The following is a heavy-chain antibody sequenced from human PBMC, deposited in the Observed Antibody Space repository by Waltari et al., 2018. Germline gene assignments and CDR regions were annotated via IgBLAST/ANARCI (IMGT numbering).Heavy chain of an antibody. J-gene: IGHJ6*02. CDR3: ANFYGDYGNGMDV. CDR2: INHSGST. V-gene: IGHV4-34*01. D-gene: IGHD4-17*01. Sequence: QVQLQQCGAGLLKPSETLSRTGAVYGGSFRGYYWSWIRQPPGKGLEWLGEINHSGSTNYNPSLKSRVTISVDTSKNQFSLKLSSVTAADTAVYYCANFYGDYGNGMDVWGQGTTVTGSS. CDR1: GGSFRGYY.